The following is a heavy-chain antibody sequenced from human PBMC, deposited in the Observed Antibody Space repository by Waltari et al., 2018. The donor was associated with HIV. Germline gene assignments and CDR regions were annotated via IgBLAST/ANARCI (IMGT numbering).Heavy chain of an antibody. Sequence: QVQLVQSGAEVNKPGASVKVSCKASGYNFTNYGISWVRQAPGQGLECMGWISAYNGNTKYAQKFQDRVTMTTETSTSTAYMDLRRLRSDDTAVYYCARIVRNWFDSWGQGTLVTVSS. J-gene: IGHJ5*01. CDR2: ISAYNGNT. CDR3: ARIVRNWFDS. CDR1: GYNFTNYG. D-gene: IGHD2-15*01. V-gene: IGHV1-18*01.